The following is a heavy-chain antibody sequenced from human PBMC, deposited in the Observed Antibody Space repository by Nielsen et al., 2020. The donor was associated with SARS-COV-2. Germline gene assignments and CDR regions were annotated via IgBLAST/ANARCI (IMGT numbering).Heavy chain of an antibody. CDR1: GFTFSSYA. D-gene: IGHD3-9*01. CDR2: ISGSGGST. CDR3: AKDPLRYFDWLRGKYGMDV. V-gene: IGHV3-23*01. Sequence: GGSLRLSCAASGFTFSSYAMSWVRQAPGKGLEWVSAISGSGGSTYYADSVKGRFTISRDNSKNTLYLQMNSLRAEDTAVYYCAKDPLRYFDWLRGKYGMDVWGQGTTVTVSS. J-gene: IGHJ6*02.